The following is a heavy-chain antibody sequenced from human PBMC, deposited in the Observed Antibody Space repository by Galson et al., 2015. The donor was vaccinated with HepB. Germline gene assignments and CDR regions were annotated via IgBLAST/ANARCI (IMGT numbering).Heavy chain of an antibody. D-gene: IGHD3-10*01. Sequence: SLRLSCAASGFTFSSYAMSWVRQAPGKGLEWVSAISGSGGSTYYADSVKGRYTISRDNSKNTLYLQMNSLRAEDTAVYYCAKMLVRGVRGNIGYWGQGTLVTVSS. J-gene: IGHJ4*02. CDR2: ISGSGGST. V-gene: IGHV3-23*01. CDR3: AKMLVRGVRGNIGY. CDR1: GFTFSSYA.